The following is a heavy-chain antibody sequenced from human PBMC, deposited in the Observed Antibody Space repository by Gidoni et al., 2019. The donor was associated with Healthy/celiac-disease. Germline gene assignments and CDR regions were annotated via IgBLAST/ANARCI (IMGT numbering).Heavy chain of an antibody. CDR1: GFTFSLNG. V-gene: IGHV3-30*03. CDR2: ISYEGSDK. D-gene: IGHD5-12*01. CDR3: ARVGCDIVATNYYYYYGMDV. J-gene: IGHJ6*02. Sequence: QMQLVESGGGVVQHGRSLRLSCAPAGFTFSLNGRHGVSQAPGKGLEWVAVISYEGSDKYYAASVKVRFTISRDKSKNTLYLHMNSLSAEDTAVCYCARVGCDIVATNYYYYYGMDVWGQGPTVTVSS.